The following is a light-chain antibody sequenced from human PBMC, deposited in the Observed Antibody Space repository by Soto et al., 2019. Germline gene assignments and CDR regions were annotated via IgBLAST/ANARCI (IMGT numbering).Light chain of an antibody. CDR3: QQYNNWPPWT. Sequence: EIAMTQSPDTLSVSPGDLVTLPCRPSQGVRSDLAWYQQKAGQSPRLLIYGASTRATGIPARFSGSGSGTEFTLTISSLQSEDFAVYYCQQYNNWPPWTFGQGTKVDIK. CDR2: GAS. CDR1: QGVRSD. J-gene: IGKJ1*01. V-gene: IGKV3-15*01.